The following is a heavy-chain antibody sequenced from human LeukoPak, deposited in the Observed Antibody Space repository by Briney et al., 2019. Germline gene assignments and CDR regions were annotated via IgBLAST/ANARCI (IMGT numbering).Heavy chain of an antibody. CDR3: ARGGRNIVVVVAVDY. CDR1: GFTFSSYA. J-gene: IGHJ4*02. V-gene: IGHV3-30*01. CDR2: ISYDGSNK. D-gene: IGHD2-15*01. Sequence: PGRSLRLSCAASGFTFSSYAMHWVRQAPGKGLEWVAVISYDGSNKYYADSVKGRFTISRDNSKNTLYLQMNSLRAEDTAVYYCARGGRNIVVVVAVDYWGQGTLVTVSS.